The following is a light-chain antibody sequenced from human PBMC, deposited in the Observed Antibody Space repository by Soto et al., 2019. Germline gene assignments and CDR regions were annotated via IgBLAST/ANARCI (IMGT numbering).Light chain of an antibody. CDR2: DVS. V-gene: IGLV2-18*02. CDR3: TSYATGSAYV. CDR1: SSDVGGYNR. J-gene: IGLJ1*01. Sequence: QSVLTQPPSVSGSPGQSVTISCTGTSSDVGGYNRVSWYQQPPGKAPKLLIYDVSNRPSGGSTRFSGSKSGNTASLTIPGLQAEDEADYYCTSYATGSAYVFGPGTRSPS.